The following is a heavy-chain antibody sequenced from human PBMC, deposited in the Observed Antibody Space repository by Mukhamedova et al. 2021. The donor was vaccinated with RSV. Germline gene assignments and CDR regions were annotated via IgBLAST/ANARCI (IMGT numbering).Heavy chain of an antibody. V-gene: IGHV3-30*01. J-gene: IGHJ6*02. Sequence: VRQAPGKGLEWVAVISFDETNKYYADSVKGRFTISRDNSKNTGYLQMNSLRREDTAVYFCARSDTTFGFWGLDVWGQGTTVTVS. CDR3: ARSDTTFGFWGLDV. D-gene: IGHD3-3*01. CDR2: ISFDETNK.